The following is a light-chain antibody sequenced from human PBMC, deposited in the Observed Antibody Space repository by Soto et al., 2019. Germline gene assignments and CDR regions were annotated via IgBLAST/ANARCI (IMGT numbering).Light chain of an antibody. Sequence: EIVLTQSPGTLSLSPGERATLSCRASQSVSSSYLAWYQQKPGQAPRLLIYGASSRATGIPDRFSGSGSGTDFTLTLSRLEREVFAVYYCQQYGSSPLFGPGTKVDIK. J-gene: IGKJ3*01. V-gene: IGKV3-20*01. CDR2: GAS. CDR3: QQYGSSPL. CDR1: QSVSSSY.